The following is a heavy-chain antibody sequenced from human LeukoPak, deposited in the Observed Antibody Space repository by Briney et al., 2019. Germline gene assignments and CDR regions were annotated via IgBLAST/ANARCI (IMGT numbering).Heavy chain of an antibody. CDR2: IIPILGIA. CDR3: ARDIVANGGVDY. V-gene: IGHV1-69*04. D-gene: IGHD5-12*01. Sequence: ASVKVSCKASGYTFTSYGISWVRQVPGQGLEWMGRIIPILGIANYARKFQGRVTITADKSTSTAYMELSSLRSEDTAVYYCARDIVANGGVDYWGQGTLVTVSS. CDR1: GYTFTSYG. J-gene: IGHJ4*02.